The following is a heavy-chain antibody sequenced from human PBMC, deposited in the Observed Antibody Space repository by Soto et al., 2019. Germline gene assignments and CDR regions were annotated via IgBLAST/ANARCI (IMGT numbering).Heavy chain of an antibody. J-gene: IGHJ4*02. Sequence: PGGSLRLSCAASGFTFSSYGMHWVRQAPGKGLEWVAVISYDGSNKYYADSVKGRFTISRDNSKNTLYLQMNSLRAEDTAVYYCASTYPPLWGQGTLVTVSS. CDR1: GFTFSSYG. V-gene: IGHV3-30*03. CDR3: ASTYPPL. CDR2: ISYDGSNK.